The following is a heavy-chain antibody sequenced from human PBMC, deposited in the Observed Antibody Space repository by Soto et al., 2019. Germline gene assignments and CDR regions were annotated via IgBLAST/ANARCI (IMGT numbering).Heavy chain of an antibody. CDR2: ISFDGSNK. CDR3: TRDQPEMAFDY. J-gene: IGHJ4*02. CDR1: GFTFRTYA. Sequence: PGGSLRLSCAASGFTFRTYAVHWVRQAPGKGLEWVAVISFDGSNKYYADSVKGRFTISRDNSKNTLYLQMNSLRAEDTAVYYCTRDQPEMAFDYWGQGTLVTVSS. V-gene: IGHV3-30-3*01.